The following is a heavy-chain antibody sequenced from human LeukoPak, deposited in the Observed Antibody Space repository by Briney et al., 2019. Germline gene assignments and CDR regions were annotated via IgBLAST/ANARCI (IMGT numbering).Heavy chain of an antibody. CDR3: ARVVTTGSYFDY. V-gene: IGHV4-34*01. J-gene: IGHJ4*02. Sequence: SETLSLTCAVYGGSFSGYYWSWIRQPPGKGLEWIGEINHSGSTNYNPSLKSRVTISVDTSKNQFSLKLSSVTAADTAVYYCARVVTTGSYFDYWGQGTLVTVSS. CDR2: INHSGST. CDR1: GGSFSGYY. D-gene: IGHD4-17*01.